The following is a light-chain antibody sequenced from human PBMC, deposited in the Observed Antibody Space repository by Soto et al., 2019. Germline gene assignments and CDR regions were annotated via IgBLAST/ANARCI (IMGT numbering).Light chain of an antibody. V-gene: IGLV3-21*02. J-gene: IGLJ2*01. Sequence: SYELTRAPSVSVAPGQTARITCGGNKIAIKSVHWYQQKPGQAPVLVVYDDGDRPSGIPERFSGSNSGNTATLTITRVEAGDEADYHCQVWDSSSDHRVVFGGGTKLTVL. CDR2: DDG. CDR1: KIAIKS. CDR3: QVWDSSSDHRVV.